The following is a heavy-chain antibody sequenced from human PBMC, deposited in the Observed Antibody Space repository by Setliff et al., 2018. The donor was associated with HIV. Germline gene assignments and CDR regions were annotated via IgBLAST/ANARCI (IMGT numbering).Heavy chain of an antibody. J-gene: IGHJ4*02. CDR3: AREIATYYYDSSGYCYFDY. CDR1: GYSISSGYY. CDR2: IYHSGST. Sequence: SSETLSLTCAVSGYSISSGYYWGWIRQPPGKGLEWIGSIYHSGSTYYNPSLKSRVTTSVDTSKNQFSLKLSSVTAADTAVYYCAREIATYYYDSSGYCYFDYWGQGTLVTVSS. D-gene: IGHD3-22*01. V-gene: IGHV4-38-2*02.